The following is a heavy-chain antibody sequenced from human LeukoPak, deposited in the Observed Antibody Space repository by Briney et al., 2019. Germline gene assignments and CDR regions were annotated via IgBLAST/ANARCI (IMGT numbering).Heavy chain of an antibody. Sequence: GGSLRLSCAASGFTFSSYSMNWVRQAPGKGLERVSFISTSSNYIYYADSVKGRFTISRDNAKNSLYLQMNSLRAEDTAVYYCARELYSSSSRWFDPWGQGTLVTVSS. D-gene: IGHD6-6*01. V-gene: IGHV3-21*01. CDR1: GFTFSSYS. CDR3: ARELYSSSSRWFDP. J-gene: IGHJ5*02. CDR2: ISTSSNYI.